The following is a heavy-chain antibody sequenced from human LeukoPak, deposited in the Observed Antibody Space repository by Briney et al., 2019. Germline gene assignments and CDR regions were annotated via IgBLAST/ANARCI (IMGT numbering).Heavy chain of an antibody. CDR1: GFTVSSNY. D-gene: IGHD3-9*01. J-gene: IGHJ4*02. Sequence: PGGSLRLSCAASGFTVSSNYMSWVRQAPGEGLEWVPVIYSGGSTYYADSVKGRFTISRDNSKNTLYLHMNSLRAEDTAVYYCAKVGHYDILTGHGMDYWGQGTLVTVSS. V-gene: IGHV3-53*01. CDR2: IYSGGST. CDR3: AKVGHYDILTGHGMDY.